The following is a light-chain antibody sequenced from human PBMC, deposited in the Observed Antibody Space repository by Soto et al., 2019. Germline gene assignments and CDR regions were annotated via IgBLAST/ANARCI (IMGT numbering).Light chain of an antibody. CDR1: QGISRW. CDR3: QQTNSFLFT. V-gene: IGKV1-12*01. CDR2: TAS. Sequence: IQMTQSPSSVSASVGDRVTITCRASQGISRWLAWYQQKPGKAPKLLIYTASRLQSGVPSRFSGSGSGTDFTLTISSLQPEDFATYYCQQTNSFLFTFGPGTKVDIK. J-gene: IGKJ3*01.